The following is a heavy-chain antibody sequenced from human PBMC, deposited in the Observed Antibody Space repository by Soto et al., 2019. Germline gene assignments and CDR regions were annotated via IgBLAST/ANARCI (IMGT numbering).Heavy chain of an antibody. D-gene: IGHD5-12*01. J-gene: IGHJ4*02. CDR2: IYYSGST. Sequence: SETLSLTCTVSGGSISSYYWSWIRQPPGKGLEWIGYIYYSGSTNYNPSLKSRVTISLDSSKNQFSLKVSSVTAADTAVYYCARSVEMATIRRYFDYWGQGTLVTVSS. V-gene: IGHV4-59*01. CDR1: GGSISSYY. CDR3: ARSVEMATIRRYFDY.